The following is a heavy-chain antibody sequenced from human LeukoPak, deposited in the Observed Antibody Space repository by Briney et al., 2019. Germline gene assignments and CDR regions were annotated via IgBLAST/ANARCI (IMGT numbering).Heavy chain of an antibody. V-gene: IGHV3-33*01. CDR3: ASDPLRSSWGY. CDR2: IWYDGSNK. J-gene: IGHJ4*02. Sequence: GGSLRLSCAASGFTFSSYGMHWVRQAPGKGLEWVAVIWYDGSNKYYADSVKGRFTISRDNAKNSLYLQMNSLRAEDTAVYYCASDPLRSSWGYWGQGALVTVSS. CDR1: GFTFSSYG. D-gene: IGHD6-13*01.